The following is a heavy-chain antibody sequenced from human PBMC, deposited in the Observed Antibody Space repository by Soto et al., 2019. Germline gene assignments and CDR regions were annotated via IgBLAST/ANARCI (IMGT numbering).Heavy chain of an antibody. CDR1: GFTFSSYS. CDR2: ISSSSSYI. Sequence: EVQLVESGGGLVKPGGSLRLSCAASGFTFSSYSMNWVRQAPGKGLEWVSSISSSSSYIYYVDSVKGRFTSSRDNAKNSLYLQMNSRRAEDTAVYYCARMGSQRYDYCGMDVWGQGTTVTVSS. V-gene: IGHV3-21*01. J-gene: IGHJ6*02. D-gene: IGHD6-25*01. CDR3: ARMGSQRYDYCGMDV.